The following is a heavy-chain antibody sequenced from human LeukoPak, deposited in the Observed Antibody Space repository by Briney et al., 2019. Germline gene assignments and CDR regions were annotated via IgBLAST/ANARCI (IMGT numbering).Heavy chain of an antibody. J-gene: IGHJ4*02. D-gene: IGHD3-10*01. CDR2: ISSDGSIT. Sequence: TGGSLGLSCAASGFTFSTYWMHWVRQAPGKGLVWVSRISSDGSITGYADSVKGRFTISRDNAKNTLYLQMNSLRAEDTAVYYCARHLNYYLDYWGQGTLVTVSS. CDR3: ARHLNYYLDY. V-gene: IGHV3-74*01. CDR1: GFTFSTYW.